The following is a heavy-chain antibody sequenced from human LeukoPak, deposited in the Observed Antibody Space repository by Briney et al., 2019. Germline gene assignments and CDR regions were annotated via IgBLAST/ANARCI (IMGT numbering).Heavy chain of an antibody. CDR3: ARTSGSYGGLDY. CDR2: IYYSGTT. J-gene: IGHJ4*02. V-gene: IGHV4-59*08. D-gene: IGHD1-26*01. CDR1: GGSVSSYY. Sequence: SETLSLTCTVSGGSVSSYYWSWIRQPPGKGLEWIGYIYYSGTTYYNPSLKSRVTISLDTSKNQFSLKLSSVTAADTAVYYCARTSGSYGGLDYWGQGTLVTVSS.